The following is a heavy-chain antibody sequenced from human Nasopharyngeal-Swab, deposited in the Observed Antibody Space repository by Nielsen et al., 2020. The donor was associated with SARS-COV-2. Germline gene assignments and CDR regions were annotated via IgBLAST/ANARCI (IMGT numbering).Heavy chain of an antibody. J-gene: IGHJ4*02. CDR1: GGSISSYS. Sequence: AETLSLTCTVSGGSISSYSWSWIRQPAGKGLEWIGRLTTSGSTNSNPSLKSLVTLSVDTSKKQFSLKLSSVTAADTTVYSCERQRWLVYFDYWGQGTLVTVSS. CDR3: ERQRWLVYFDY. CDR2: LTTSGST. D-gene: IGHD6-19*01. V-gene: IGHV4-4*07.